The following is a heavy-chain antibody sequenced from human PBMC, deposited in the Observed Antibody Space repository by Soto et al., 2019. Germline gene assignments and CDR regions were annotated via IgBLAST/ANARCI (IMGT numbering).Heavy chain of an antibody. J-gene: IGHJ4*02. CDR1: GGSISSTNW. D-gene: IGHD6-19*01. CDR2: IYYSGST. CDR3: ARVGGSGWNFDS. V-gene: IGHV4-4*02. Sequence: PSETLSLTCAVSGGSISSTNWWTWVRQPPGKGLEWIGYIYYSGSTNYNPSLKSRVTISVDTSKNQFSLKLNSMTAADTAMYYCARVGGSGWNFDSWGQGILVTVSS.